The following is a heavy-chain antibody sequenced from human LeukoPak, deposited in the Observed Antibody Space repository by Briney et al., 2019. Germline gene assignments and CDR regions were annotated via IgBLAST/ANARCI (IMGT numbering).Heavy chain of an antibody. D-gene: IGHD3-16*01. CDR2: IGGRGSST. CDR3: AKEGGA. CDR1: GFTFSSHT. V-gene: IGHV3-23*01. J-gene: IGHJ5*02. Sequence: GSLRLSCAGSGFTFSSHTMTWVRQAAGKGLEWVSAIGGRGSSTYYADSVKGRFTISRDNSKYTVYLQMKSLRVEDTAIYYCAKEGGAWGQGTLVTVSS.